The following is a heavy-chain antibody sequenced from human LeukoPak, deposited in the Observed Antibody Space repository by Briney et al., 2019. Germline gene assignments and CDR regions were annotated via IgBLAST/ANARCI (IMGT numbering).Heavy chain of an antibody. CDR2: ISYDGSNK. D-gene: IGHD2-2*02. CDR1: GFTFSSYA. V-gene: IGHV3-30-3*01. J-gene: IGHJ6*02. CDR3: ARDGYCSSTSCYTSYYYYGMDV. Sequence: GGPLRLSCAASGFTFSSYAMHWVRQAPGKGLEWVAVISYDGSNKYYADSVKGRFTISRDNSKNTLYLQMNSLRAEDTAVYYCARDGYCSSTSCYTSYYYYGMDVWGQGTTVTVSS.